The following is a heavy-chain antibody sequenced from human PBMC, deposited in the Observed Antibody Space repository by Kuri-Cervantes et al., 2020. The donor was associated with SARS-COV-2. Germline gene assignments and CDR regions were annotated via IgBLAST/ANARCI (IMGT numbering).Heavy chain of an antibody. D-gene: IGHD5-12*01. Sequence: GGSLRLSCAAPGFTFSSYAMSWVRQAPGKGLEWVSAISGRGGSTYYADSVKGRFTISRDNSKNTLYLQMNSLRAEDTAVYYCAKDGIAPSGYDFVPFDYWGQGTLVTVSS. J-gene: IGHJ4*02. V-gene: IGHV3-23*01. CDR2: ISGRGGST. CDR3: AKDGIAPSGYDFVPFDY. CDR1: GFTFSSYA.